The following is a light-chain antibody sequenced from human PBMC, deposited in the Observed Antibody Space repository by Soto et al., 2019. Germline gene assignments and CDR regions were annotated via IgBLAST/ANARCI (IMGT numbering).Light chain of an antibody. J-gene: IGKJ1*01. Sequence: ELVLAQSPGTLSLSPWERAALSCMASQIVSGNFLAWYQQKPGQAPRLLIHGAYRRAPGIPDRVSGSGSGTDFTLTISRLEPEDFAVYYCQQYGNSLWTFGQGTKV. CDR2: GAY. V-gene: IGKV3-20*01. CDR3: QQYGNSLWT. CDR1: QIVSGNF.